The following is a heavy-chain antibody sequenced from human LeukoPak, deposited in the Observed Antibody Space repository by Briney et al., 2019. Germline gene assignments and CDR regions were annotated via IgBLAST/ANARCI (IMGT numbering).Heavy chain of an antibody. J-gene: IGHJ4*02. CDR3: ARRAAGAWATFDY. V-gene: IGHV4-59*01. Sequence: SETLSLTCTVSGGSISSYYWSWIRQPPGKGLEWIGYVYYSGSTNYNPSLKSRVTISVDTSKNQFSLKLGSVTAADTAVYYCARRAAGAWATFDYWGQGTLVTVSS. CDR2: VYYSGST. CDR1: GGSISSYY. D-gene: IGHD7-27*01.